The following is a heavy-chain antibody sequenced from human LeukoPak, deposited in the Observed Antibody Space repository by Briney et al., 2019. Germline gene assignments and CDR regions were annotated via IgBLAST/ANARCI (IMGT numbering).Heavy chain of an antibody. CDR1: GFTFSSYW. V-gene: IGHV3-7*01. CDR3: ARDIMRSEHGGDCYSS. J-gene: IGHJ5*02. D-gene: IGHD2-21*02. Sequence: GGSLRLSCAASGFTFSSYWMSWVRQAPGKGLEWVANIKQDGSEKYYVDSVKGRFTISRDNAKNSLYLQMNSLRAEDTAVYYCARDIMRSEHGGDCYSSWGQGTLVTVSS. CDR2: IKQDGSEK.